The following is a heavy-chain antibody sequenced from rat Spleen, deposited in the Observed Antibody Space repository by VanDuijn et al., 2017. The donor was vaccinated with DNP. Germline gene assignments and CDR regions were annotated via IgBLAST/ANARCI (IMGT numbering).Heavy chain of an antibody. V-gene: IGHV5-7*01. CDR1: GFTFSDYN. J-gene: IGHJ3*01. Sequence: EVQLVESGGGLVQPGGSLKLSCAASGFTFSDYNMAWVRQAPKKGLEWVATITYDGRTTYYRDSVKGQFTISRDNSETTLNLQMDSLRSENTATYYCARGANWEGNWFAYWGQGTLVTVSS. CDR2: ITYDGRTT. D-gene: IGHD5-1*01. CDR3: ARGANWEGNWFAY.